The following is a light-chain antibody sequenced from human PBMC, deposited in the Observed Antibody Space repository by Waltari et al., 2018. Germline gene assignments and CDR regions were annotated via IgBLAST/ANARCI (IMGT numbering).Light chain of an antibody. V-gene: IGKV1-5*03. CDR2: KAS. CDR1: QSISYY. CDR3: LQRNNWPPT. Sequence: DIQMTQSPSTLSASLGDRVTITCRASQSISYYLAWYQHKPGKAPKLLISKASILESGVPSRFSGSGAGTEFTLTISSLQPEDSAVYFCLQRNNWPPTFGGGTTVEIK. J-gene: IGKJ4*02.